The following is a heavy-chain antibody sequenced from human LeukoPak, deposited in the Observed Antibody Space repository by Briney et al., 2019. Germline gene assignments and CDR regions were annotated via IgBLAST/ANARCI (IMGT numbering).Heavy chain of an antibody. Sequence: SETLSLTCTVSGASINSDTYYWGWIRQPPGKGLEWIGTHSHSGSAYYNPSLRSRITMSLDTSENQLSLKLYSVTAADTAIYYCARGYSSSWGDYYYYYMDVWGKGTTVTISS. CDR3: ARGYSSSWGDYYYYYMDV. V-gene: IGHV4-39*07. CDR2: HSHSGSA. J-gene: IGHJ6*03. D-gene: IGHD6-13*01. CDR1: GASINSDTYY.